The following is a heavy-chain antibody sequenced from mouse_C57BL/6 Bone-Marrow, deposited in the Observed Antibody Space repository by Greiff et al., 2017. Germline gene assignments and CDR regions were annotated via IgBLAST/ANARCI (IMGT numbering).Heavy chain of an antibody. J-gene: IGHJ4*01. D-gene: IGHD2-1*01. V-gene: IGHV2-9-1*01. CDR1: GFSLTSYA. CDR3: ARMEGNCGYAMDD. CDR2: IWTGGGT. Sequence: VKLMESGPGLVAPSQSLSITCTVSGFSLTSYAISWVRQPPGTGLEWLGVIWTGGGTNYNSALKSRLSISKDNSKSQVFLKMNSLQTDDTARYYCARMEGNCGYAMDDWGQGTSVTVSS.